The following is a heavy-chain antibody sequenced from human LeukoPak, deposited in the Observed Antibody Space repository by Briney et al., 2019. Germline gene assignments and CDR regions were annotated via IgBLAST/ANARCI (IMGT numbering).Heavy chain of an antibody. J-gene: IGHJ4*02. CDR3: ARDPLDV. CDR1: GFTVSSNY. CDR2: IYSGGST. D-gene: IGHD2-2*03. V-gene: IGHV3-66*01. Sequence: GGSLRLSCAASGFTVSSNYMSWVRQAPGKGLECVSIIYSGGSTYYADSVKGRFTISRDNSKNTLYLQMNSLRAEDTAVYYCARDPLDVWGQGTLVTVSS.